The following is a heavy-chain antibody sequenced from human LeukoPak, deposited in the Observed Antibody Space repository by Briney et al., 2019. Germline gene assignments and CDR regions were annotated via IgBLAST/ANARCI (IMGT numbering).Heavy chain of an antibody. CDR2: ISGSGDTT. V-gene: IGHV3-23*01. CDR3: AKSQRNDQQVVQRIDY. J-gene: IGHJ4*02. D-gene: IGHD2-2*01. CDR1: RFTFGTYA. Sequence: GGSLRLSCTASRFTFGTYAMSWVRQAPGKGLEWVSSISGSGDTTYYRGSVKGRFTISRDNSKNALYLQMSSLRAEDTAVYYCAKSQRNDQQVVQRIDYWGQGTLVTVSS.